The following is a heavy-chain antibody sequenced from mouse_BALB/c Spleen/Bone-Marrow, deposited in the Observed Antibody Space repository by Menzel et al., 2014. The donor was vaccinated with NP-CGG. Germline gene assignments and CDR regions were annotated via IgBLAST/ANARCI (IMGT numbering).Heavy chain of an antibody. D-gene: IGHD4-1*01. J-gene: IGHJ3*01. CDR2: IDPRTGYT. Sequence: VKLMESGAELAKPGASVKMSCKVSDYTFTTYWMHWVKQRPGQGLEWIGYIDPRTGYTEYNQKSKDKATLTADKSSSTAYMQLSSLTSEDSAVYYCARYWDAYWGQGTLVTVSA. V-gene: IGHV1-7*01. CDR3: ARYWDAY. CDR1: DYTFTTYW.